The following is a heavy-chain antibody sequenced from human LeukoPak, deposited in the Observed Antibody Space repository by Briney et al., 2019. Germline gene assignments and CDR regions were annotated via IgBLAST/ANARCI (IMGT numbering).Heavy chain of an antibody. V-gene: IGHV3-30*04. Sequence: GRSLRLSCAASGFTFSSYAMHWVRQAPGKGLEWVAVISYDGSNKYYADSVKGRFTISRDNSKNTLYLQMNSLRAEDTAVYYCARDQSRYFDYYFDYWGQGTLVTVSS. CDR1: GFTFSSYA. CDR2: ISYDGSNK. D-gene: IGHD3-9*01. CDR3: ARDQSRYFDYYFDY. J-gene: IGHJ4*02.